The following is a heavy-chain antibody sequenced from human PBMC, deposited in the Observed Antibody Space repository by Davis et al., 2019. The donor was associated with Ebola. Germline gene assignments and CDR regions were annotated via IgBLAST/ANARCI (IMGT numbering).Heavy chain of an antibody. D-gene: IGHD3-10*01. Sequence: ASVKVSCKASGYTFSSYDINWVRQATGQGLEWMGWMNPNSGNTGYAQKFQGRVTMTRNSSISTAYMELSSLRSEDTAVYYCARAPTWSEINYYCFDYWGQGTLVTVSS. J-gene: IGHJ4*02. CDR1: GYTFSSYD. CDR3: ARAPTWSEINYYCFDY. CDR2: MNPNSGNT. V-gene: IGHV1-8*01.